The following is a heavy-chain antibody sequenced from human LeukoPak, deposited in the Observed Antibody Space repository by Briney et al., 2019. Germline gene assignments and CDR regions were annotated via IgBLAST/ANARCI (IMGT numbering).Heavy chain of an antibody. V-gene: IGHV3-21*01. Sequence: GSLRLSCAASGFTFSSYSMNWVRQAPGKGLEWVSSISSSSSYIYYADSVKGRFTISRDNAKNSLYLQMNSLRAEDTAVYYCARATDYDFWSGYSPFDPWGQGTLVTVSS. D-gene: IGHD3-3*01. CDR3: ARATDYDFWSGYSPFDP. CDR2: ISSSSSYI. CDR1: GFTFSSYS. J-gene: IGHJ5*02.